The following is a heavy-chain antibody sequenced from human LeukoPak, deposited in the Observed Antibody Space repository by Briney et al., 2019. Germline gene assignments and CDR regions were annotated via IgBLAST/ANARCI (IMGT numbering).Heavy chain of an antibody. D-gene: IGHD3-9*01. V-gene: IGHV1-24*01. CDR1: GYTLTELS. CDR3: ATDRVFGDILTGYYVPLDV. CDR2: FDPEDGET. J-gene: IGHJ6*02. Sequence: GASVKVSCKVSGYTLTELSMHWVRQAPGKGLEWMGGFDPEDGETIYAQKFQGRVTMTEDTSTDTAYMELSSLRSEDTAVYYRATDRVFGDILTGYYVPLDVWGQGTTVTVSS.